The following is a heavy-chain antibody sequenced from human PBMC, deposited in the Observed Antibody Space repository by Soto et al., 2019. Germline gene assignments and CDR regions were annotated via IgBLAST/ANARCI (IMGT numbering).Heavy chain of an antibody. CDR1: GFTFSSYA. CDR2: ISYDGSNK. CDR3: ARGDPGSYITMVRGENYYYGMDV. V-gene: IGHV3-30-3*01. Sequence: QVQLVESGGGVVQPGRSLRLSCAASGFTFSSYAMHWVRQAPGKGLEWVAVISYDGSNKYYADSVKGRFTISRDNSKNTLYLQMNSLRAEDTAVYYCARGDPGSYITMVRGENYYYGMDVWGQGTTVTVSS. D-gene: IGHD3-10*01. J-gene: IGHJ6*02.